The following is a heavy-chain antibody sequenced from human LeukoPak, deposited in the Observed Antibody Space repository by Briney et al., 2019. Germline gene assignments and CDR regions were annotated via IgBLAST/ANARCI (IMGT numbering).Heavy chain of an antibody. V-gene: IGHV1-2*02. CDR1: GYTFTGYY. CDR2: ITPNSGGT. Sequence: ASVKVSCKASGYTFTGYYMHWVRQAPGQGLEWMGWITPNSGGTNYAQKFQGRVTMTRDTSISTAYMELSRLRSDDTAVYYCARELAGVAVAGNLHYWGQGTLVTVSS. J-gene: IGHJ4*02. D-gene: IGHD6-19*01. CDR3: ARELAGVAVAGNLHY.